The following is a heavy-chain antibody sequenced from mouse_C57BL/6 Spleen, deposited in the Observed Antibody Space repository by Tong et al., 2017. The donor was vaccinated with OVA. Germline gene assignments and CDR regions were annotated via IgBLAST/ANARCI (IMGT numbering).Heavy chain of an antibody. CDR2: ISSGSSTI. J-gene: IGHJ1*03. D-gene: IGHD2-2*01. CDR3: ARLDYYGYDGF. CDR1: GFTFSDYG. V-gene: IGHV5-17*01. Sequence: EVQLQESGGGLVKPGGSLKLSCAASGFTFSDYGMHWVRQAPEKGMEWVAYISSGSSTIYYADTVKGRFTISRDNAKNTLFLQMTSQRSEDTAMYYCARLDYYGYDGFWGTGTTLTVSS.